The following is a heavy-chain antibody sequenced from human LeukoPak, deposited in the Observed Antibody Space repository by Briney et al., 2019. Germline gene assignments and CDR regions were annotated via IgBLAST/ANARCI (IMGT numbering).Heavy chain of an antibody. CDR3: ARDAVTGYSSGWYKPFPFDS. D-gene: IGHD6-19*01. CDR2: ISSSSSYL. CDR1: GFTLNTYN. J-gene: IGHJ4*02. V-gene: IGHV3-21*01. Sequence: GGSLRLSCAASGFTLNTYNMNWVRQAPGKGLEWVSSISSSSSYLFFADSAKGRFSISRDNTKNSLYLQMSGLRAEDTAVYYCARDAVTGYSSGWYKPFPFDSWGQGSLVTVSS.